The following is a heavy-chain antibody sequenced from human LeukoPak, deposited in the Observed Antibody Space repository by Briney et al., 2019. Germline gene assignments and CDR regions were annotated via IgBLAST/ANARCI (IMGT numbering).Heavy chain of an antibody. V-gene: IGHV3-33*01. D-gene: IGHD4-17*01. J-gene: IGHJ5*02. CDR3: ARHVYGDFRWFDP. CDR2: IWYDGSNK. CDR1: GFTFSSYG. Sequence: PGGSLRLSCAASGFTFSSYGMHWVRQAPGKGLEWVAVIWYDGSNKYYADSVKGRFTISRDNSKNTLYLQMNSLRAEDTAVYYCARHVYGDFRWFDPWGQGTLVTVSS.